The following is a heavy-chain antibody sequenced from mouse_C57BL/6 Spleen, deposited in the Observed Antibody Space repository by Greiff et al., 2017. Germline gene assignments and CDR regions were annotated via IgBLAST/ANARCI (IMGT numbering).Heavy chain of an antibody. D-gene: IGHD1-1*02. CDR2: ISDGGSYT. CDR1: GFTFSSYA. Sequence: EVKLVESGGGLVKPGGSLKLSCAASGFTFSSYAMSWVRQTPEKRLEWVATISDGGSYTYYPDNVKGRFTISRDNAKNNLYLQMSHLKSEDTAMXDCESGGIAGAMDYWGQGTSVTVSS. CDR3: ESGGIAGAMDY. J-gene: IGHJ4*01. V-gene: IGHV5-4*03.